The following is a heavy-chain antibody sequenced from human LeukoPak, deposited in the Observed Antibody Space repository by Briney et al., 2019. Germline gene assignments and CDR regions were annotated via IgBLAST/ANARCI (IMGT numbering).Heavy chain of an antibody. CDR3: ARDPGFDSSSYPSDY. J-gene: IGHJ4*02. CDR1: GYTFTSYY. D-gene: IGHD6-13*01. CDR2: INPSGGST. Sequence: ASVKVSCKASGYTFTSYYMHWVRQAPGQGLEWMGIINPSGGSTSYAQKFQGRVTMTRDTSTSTVYMELSSLRSEDTAVYYCARDPGFDSSSYPSDYWGQGTLVTVSS. V-gene: IGHV1-46*01.